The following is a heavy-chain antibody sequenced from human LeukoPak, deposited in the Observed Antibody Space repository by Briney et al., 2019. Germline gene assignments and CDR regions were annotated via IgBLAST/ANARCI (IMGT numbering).Heavy chain of an antibody. Sequence: PSETLSLTCTVSGGSISSYDWSWIRQPPGKGLEWIGYIYYSGSTNYNPSLKSRVTISVDTSKNQFSLKLSSVTAADTAVYYCARHYGIAAAGTGAFDIWGQGTIVTVSS. V-gene: IGHV4-59*08. J-gene: IGHJ3*02. CDR1: GGSISSYD. D-gene: IGHD6-13*01. CDR3: ARHYGIAAAGTGAFDI. CDR2: IYYSGST.